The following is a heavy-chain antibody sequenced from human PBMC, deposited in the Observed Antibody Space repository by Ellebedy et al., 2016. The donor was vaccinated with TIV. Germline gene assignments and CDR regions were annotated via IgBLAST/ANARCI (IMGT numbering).Heavy chain of an antibody. CDR2: IYWNDDK. CDR3: ALTVLHSDTSGLPQYYFDY. Sequence: SGPTLVKPTQTLTLTCTFSGFSLSTSGVGVGWIRQPPGKALEWLALIYWNDDKRYSPSLNSRLTITKDTSKNQVVLTVTNMDPVDTATYYCALTVLHSDTSGLPQYYFDYWGQGTLVTVSS. CDR1: GFSLSTSGVG. V-gene: IGHV2-5*01. D-gene: IGHD3-22*01. J-gene: IGHJ4*02.